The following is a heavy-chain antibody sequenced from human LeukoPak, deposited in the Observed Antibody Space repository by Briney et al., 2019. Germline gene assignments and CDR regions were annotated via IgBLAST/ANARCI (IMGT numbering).Heavy chain of an antibody. CDR1: GNSISTYY. CDR3: AGHHPRNTVDF. D-gene: IGHD2-8*02. J-gene: IGHJ4*02. Sequence: SETLSLTCTVSGNSISTYYWSWIRQPPGKGLEWIAYISDIGSINYNPSLKSRVTISLDTSKNQFSLELSSVTAADTAVYYCAGHHPRNTVDFWGQGTLVTVSS. CDR2: ISDIGSI. V-gene: IGHV4-59*08.